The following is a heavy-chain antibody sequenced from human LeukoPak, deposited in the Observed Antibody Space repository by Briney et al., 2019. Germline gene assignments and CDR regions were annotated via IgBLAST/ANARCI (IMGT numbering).Heavy chain of an antibody. J-gene: IGHJ5*02. CDR3: AREVKGWFDP. Sequence: SVKVSCTASGGTFSSYAISWVRQAPGQGLEWMGGIIPIFGTANYAQKLQGRVTITTDESTSTAYMELSSLRSEDTAVYYCAREVKGWFDPWGQGTLVTVSS. CDR1: GGTFSSYA. V-gene: IGHV1-69*05. CDR2: IIPIFGTA.